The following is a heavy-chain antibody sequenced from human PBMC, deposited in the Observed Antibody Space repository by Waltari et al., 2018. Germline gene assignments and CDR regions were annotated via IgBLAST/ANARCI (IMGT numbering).Heavy chain of an antibody. Sequence: EVQLVESGGDLVQPGGSLRLSCAASGFTFSRSWMTWVRQAPGKGLEGVGNIQQNGSEKWYADSVRGRFTISRDNAMNSLYLQRNSLRVEDTAVYYCARDLVATPPWGQGTLVTVSS. V-gene: IGHV3-7*01. CDR3: ARDLVATPP. D-gene: IGHD2-21*02. J-gene: IGHJ5*02. CDR1: GFTFSRSW. CDR2: IQQNGSEK.